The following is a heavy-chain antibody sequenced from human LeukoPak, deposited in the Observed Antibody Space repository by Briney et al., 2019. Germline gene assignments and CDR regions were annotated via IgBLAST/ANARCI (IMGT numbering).Heavy chain of an antibody. CDR2: IYPGDSDT. CDR1: GYSFTSYW. Sequence: NRGGSLEISCKGSGYSFTSYWIGWGRQVPGKGLEWRGIIYPGDSDTIYSPSFQGQVTISADKSISTAYLQWSSLKASDTAMYYCARPGGRWLQLAIDYWGQGTLVTVSS. D-gene: IGHD5-24*01. J-gene: IGHJ4*02. V-gene: IGHV5-51*01. CDR3: ARPGGRWLQLAIDY.